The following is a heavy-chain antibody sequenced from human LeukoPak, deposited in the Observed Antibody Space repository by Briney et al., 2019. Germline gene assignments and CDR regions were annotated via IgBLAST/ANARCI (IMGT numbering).Heavy chain of an antibody. CDR1: GGSISNSSYY. J-gene: IGHJ4*02. D-gene: IGHD4-11*01. Sequence: PSETLSLTCTVSGGSISNSSYYWGWIRQPPGKGLEWIGSIYYSGSTYYNPSLKSRVTISVDRSKNQFSLKLSSVTAADTAVYYCARYDYRFDYWGQGTLVTVSS. CDR2: IYYSGST. V-gene: IGHV4-39*07. CDR3: ARYDYRFDY.